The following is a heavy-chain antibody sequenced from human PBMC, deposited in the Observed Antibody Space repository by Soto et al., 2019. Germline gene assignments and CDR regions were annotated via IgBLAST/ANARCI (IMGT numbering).Heavy chain of an antibody. CDR1: GFTFSSYA. CDR3: AKCMTTVTTFPFDI. Sequence: EVQLLESGGDLVQPGGSLRLSCAASGFTFSSYAMSWVRQAPGKGLEWVSAISGTGVGTYYADSVKGRFTISRDNSKNTLYLQMNSLRAEDTAVYYCAKCMTTVTTFPFDIWGQGTMVTVSS. CDR2: ISGTGVGT. V-gene: IGHV3-23*01. D-gene: IGHD4-17*01. J-gene: IGHJ3*02.